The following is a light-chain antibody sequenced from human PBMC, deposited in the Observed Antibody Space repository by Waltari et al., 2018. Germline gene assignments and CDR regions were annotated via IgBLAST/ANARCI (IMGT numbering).Light chain of an antibody. CDR2: DNN. CDR3: GAWDDSLTAGV. V-gene: IGLV1-51*01. J-gene: IGLJ3*02. Sequence: QSVLTQPPSVSAAPGQKVTISCSGSSPNIGNNYVTWYQQIPGTAPKVLIFDNNKRPSGIPDRFSGSRSATSATLVITGLQTGDEADYYCGAWDDSLTAGVFGGGTKLTVL. CDR1: SPNIGNNY.